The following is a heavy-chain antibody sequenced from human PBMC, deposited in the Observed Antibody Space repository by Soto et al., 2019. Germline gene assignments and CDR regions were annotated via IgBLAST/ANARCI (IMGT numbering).Heavy chain of an antibody. V-gene: IGHV4-31*03. CDR1: GGSISSGGYY. CDR3: ARRAHPDIVATSPSGFGYGMDV. CDR2: IYYSGST. J-gene: IGHJ6*02. D-gene: IGHD5-12*01. Sequence: PSETLSLTCTVSGGSISSGGYYWSWIRQHPGKGLEWIGYIYYSGSTYYNPSLKSRVTISVDTSKNQFSLKLSSVTAADPAVYYWARRAHPDIVATSPSGFGYGMDVWGQGNTVTVSS.